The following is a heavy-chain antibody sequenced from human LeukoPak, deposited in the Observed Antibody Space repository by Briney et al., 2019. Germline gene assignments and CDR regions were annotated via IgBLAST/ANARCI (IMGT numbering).Heavy chain of an antibody. D-gene: IGHD6-13*01. CDR1: GGSFSGYY. CDR3: ARRYSSSWYGLDY. J-gene: IGHJ4*02. V-gene: IGHV4-34*01. CDR2: INHSGST. Sequence: SETLSLTCAVYGGSFSGYYWSWIRQPPGKGLEWIGEINHSGSTNYNPSLKSRVTISVDTSKNQFSLKLSSVTAADTAVYYCARRYSSSWYGLDYWGQGTLVTVSS.